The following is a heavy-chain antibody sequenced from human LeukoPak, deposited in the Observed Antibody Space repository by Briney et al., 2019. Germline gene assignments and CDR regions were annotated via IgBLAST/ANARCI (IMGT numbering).Heavy chain of an antibody. V-gene: IGHV3-7*03. Sequence: AGGSLRLSCAASGFTFSTYWMSWVRQAPGKGLEWVANVKQDGREKYYVDSVKGRLTISRDNAKNSLYLQMNSLRAEDTAVYYCARVLGSGYFYGMDVWGKGTTVTVSS. CDR3: ARVLGSGYFYGMDV. D-gene: IGHD3-10*01. CDR2: VKQDGREK. CDR1: GFTFSTYW. J-gene: IGHJ6*04.